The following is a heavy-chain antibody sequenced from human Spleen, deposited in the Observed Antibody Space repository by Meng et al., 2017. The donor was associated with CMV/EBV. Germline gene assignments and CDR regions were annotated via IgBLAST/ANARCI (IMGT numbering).Heavy chain of an antibody. V-gene: IGHV3-7*01. Sequence: GESLKISCAASGFTFSSYWMSWVRQAPGKGLEWVANIEQHGSEKNYVDSVKGRFTISRDNAKNSLYLQMNSLRAEDTAVYYCARDRRYCSGGSCYSFGMDVWGQGTTVTVS. CDR2: IEQHGSEK. J-gene: IGHJ6*02. D-gene: IGHD2-15*01. CDR3: ARDRRYCSGGSCYSFGMDV. CDR1: GFTFSSYW.